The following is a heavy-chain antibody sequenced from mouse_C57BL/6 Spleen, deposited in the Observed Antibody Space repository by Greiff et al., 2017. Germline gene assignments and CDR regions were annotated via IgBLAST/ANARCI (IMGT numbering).Heavy chain of an antibody. CDR3: ASLYYGNSYAMDY. CDR2: INPSTGGT. Sequence: EVQLQQSGPELVKPGASVKISCKASGYSFTGYYMNWVKQSPEKSLEWIGEINPSTGGTTYNQKFKAKATLTVDKSSSTAYMQLKSLTSEDSAVYYCASLYYGNSYAMDYWGQGTSVTVSS. J-gene: IGHJ4*01. CDR1: GYSFTGYY. V-gene: IGHV1-42*01. D-gene: IGHD2-1*01.